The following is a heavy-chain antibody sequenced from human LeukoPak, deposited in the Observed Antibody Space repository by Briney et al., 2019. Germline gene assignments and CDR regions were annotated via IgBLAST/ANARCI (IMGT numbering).Heavy chain of an antibody. V-gene: IGHV3-11*04. D-gene: IGHD6-19*01. CDR2: ISSSSSTI. CDR1: GFTFSDYY. CDR3: ARDGRDDSSGWLNYYYYYMDV. J-gene: IGHJ6*03. Sequence: PGGSLRLSCAASGFTFSDYYMSWIRQAPGKGLEWVSYISSSSSTIYYADSVKGRFTISRDNAKNSLYLQMNSLRAEDTAVYYCARDGRDDSSGWLNYYYYYMDVWGKGTTVTVSS.